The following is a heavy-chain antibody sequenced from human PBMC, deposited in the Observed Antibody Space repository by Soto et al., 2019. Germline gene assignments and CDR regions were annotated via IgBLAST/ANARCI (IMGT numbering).Heavy chain of an antibody. CDR2: ISYDGSNK. Sequence: LRXSCAASGFPFSSYAFAXVRXXPGSGLEWVVVISYDGSNKYYADSVRGRFSISRDNSKSTLYLQMNSLRAEDTAVYYCARDPFDIWGQGTMVTVSS. J-gene: IGHJ3*02. CDR1: GFPFSSYA. CDR3: ARDPFDI. V-gene: IGHV3-30-3*01.